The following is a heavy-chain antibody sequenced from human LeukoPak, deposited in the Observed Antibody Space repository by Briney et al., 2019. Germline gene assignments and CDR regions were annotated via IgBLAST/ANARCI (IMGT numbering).Heavy chain of an antibody. CDR1: GFTFSSYS. CDR2: ISSSSSTI. J-gene: IGHJ3*02. CDR3: ARDRPESRFDAFDI. D-gene: IGHD3-16*01. V-gene: IGHV3-48*04. Sequence: GGSLRLSCAASGFTFSSYSMNWVRQAPGKGLEWVSYISSSSSTIYYADSVKGRFTISRDNAKNSLYLQMNSLRAEDTAVYYCARDRPESRFDAFDIWGQGTMVTVSS.